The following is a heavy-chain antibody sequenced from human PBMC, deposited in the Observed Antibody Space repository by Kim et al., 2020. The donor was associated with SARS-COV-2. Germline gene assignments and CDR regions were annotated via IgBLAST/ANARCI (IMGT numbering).Heavy chain of an antibody. V-gene: IGHV4-59*13. CDR3: ARVDSTMIVEP. CDR2: IYYSGST. Sequence: SETLSLTCTVSGGSISSYYWSWIRQPPGKGLEWIGYIYYSGSTNYNPSLKSRVTISVDTSKNQFSLKLSSVTAADTAVYYCARVDSTMIVEPWGQGTLVTVSS. CDR1: GGSISSYY. D-gene: IGHD3-22*01. J-gene: IGHJ5*02.